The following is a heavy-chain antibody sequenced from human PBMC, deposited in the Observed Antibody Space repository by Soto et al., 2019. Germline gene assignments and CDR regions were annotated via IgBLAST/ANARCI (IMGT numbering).Heavy chain of an antibody. V-gene: IGHV3-23*01. J-gene: IGHJ6*02. Sequence: PGGSLRLSCGTSGLTFSSYAMTWVRQAPGKGLEWVSSLTADGDTTYYADPVKGRFTISVDTSKNQFSLKLSSVTAADTAVYYCARDRGQLVVYNYGMDVWGQGTTVTVSS. CDR1: GLTFSSYA. D-gene: IGHD6-6*01. CDR3: ARDRGQLVVYNYGMDV. CDR2: LTADGDTT.